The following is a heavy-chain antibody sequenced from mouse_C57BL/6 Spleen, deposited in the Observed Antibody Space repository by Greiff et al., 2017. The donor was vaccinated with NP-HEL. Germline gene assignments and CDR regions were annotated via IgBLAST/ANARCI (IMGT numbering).Heavy chain of an antibody. CDR1: GFSLTSYG. Sequence: VQLQQSGPGLVQPSQSLSITCTVSGFSLTSYGVHWVRQSPGKGLEWLGVIWSGGSTDYNAAFISRLSISKDNSKSQVFFKMNSLQADDTAIYYCARIYYYGSRFYYAMDYWGQGTSVTVSS. J-gene: IGHJ4*01. CDR3: ARIYYYGSRFYYAMDY. V-gene: IGHV2-2*01. D-gene: IGHD1-1*01. CDR2: IWSGGST.